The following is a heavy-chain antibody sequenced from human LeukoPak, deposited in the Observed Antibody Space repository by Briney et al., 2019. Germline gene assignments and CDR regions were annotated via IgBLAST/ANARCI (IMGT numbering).Heavy chain of an antibody. J-gene: IGHJ4*02. CDR3: ARRGGSYRYFVY. CDR2: MYYSRTT. Sequence: SETLSLTCTVSGGSISSNSYYWGWIRQPPGKGLEWIGSMYYSRTTYYNPSLKRRVTITVDTSKYQFSLKLSSVTAADTAVYYCARRGGSYRYFVYWGQGTLVTVSP. D-gene: IGHD1-26*01. V-gene: IGHV4-39*01. CDR1: GGSISSNSYY.